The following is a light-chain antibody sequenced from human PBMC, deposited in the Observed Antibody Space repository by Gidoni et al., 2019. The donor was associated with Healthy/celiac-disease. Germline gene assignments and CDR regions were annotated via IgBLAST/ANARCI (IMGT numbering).Light chain of an antibody. V-gene: IGLV3-1*01. CDR1: KLGDKH. J-gene: IGLJ2*01. CDR2: QDS. Sequence: YELTPPPSVSVSPGHTASITCSGDKLGDKHACWYQQKPGQSPVLVIYQDSKRPSGIPERFSGSNSGNTATLTISGTQAMDEADYYCQAWDSSVGVFGGGTKLTVL. CDR3: QAWDSSVGV.